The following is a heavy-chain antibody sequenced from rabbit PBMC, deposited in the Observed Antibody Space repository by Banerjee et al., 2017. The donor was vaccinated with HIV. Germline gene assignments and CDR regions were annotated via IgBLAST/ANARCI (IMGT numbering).Heavy chain of an antibody. Sequence: QSLEESGGDLVKPGASLTLTCTASGFSFSSYYYMYWVRQAPGKGLEWIACINTISGDTVYATWANGRFTITRSTSLNTVTLQMTSLTAADTATYFCARGDTGSRHSPFNLWGPGTLVTVS. D-gene: IGHD1-1*01. CDR1: GFSFSSYYY. V-gene: IGHV1S43*01. CDR2: INTISGDT. CDR3: ARGDTGSRHSPFNL. J-gene: IGHJ4*01.